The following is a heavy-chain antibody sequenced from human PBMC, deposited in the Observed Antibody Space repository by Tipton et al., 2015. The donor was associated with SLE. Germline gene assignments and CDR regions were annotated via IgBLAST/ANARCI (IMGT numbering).Heavy chain of an antibody. CDR3: ARSVGARAFNI. Sequence: QLVQSGAEVKKPGASVKVSCKASGYTFTGYYLHWVRQAPGQGLEWMGWINPNSGGTNYARKFQGRVTMTRDTSISTAYMELSRLRSDDTAVYYCARSVGARAFNIWGQGTMVTVSS. V-gene: IGHV1-2*02. CDR2: INPNSGGT. D-gene: IGHD3-16*01. CDR1: GYTFTGYY. J-gene: IGHJ3*02.